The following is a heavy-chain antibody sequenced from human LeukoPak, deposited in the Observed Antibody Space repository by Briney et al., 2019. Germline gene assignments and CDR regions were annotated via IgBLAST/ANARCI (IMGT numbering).Heavy chain of an antibody. D-gene: IGHD3-10*01. CDR1: GGTFSSYA. V-gene: IGHV1-69*05. Sequence: GASVKVSCKASGGTFSSYAISWVRQAPGQGLEWMGGIIPIFGTANYAQKFQGRVTITTDESTSTAYMELSSLRSEDTAVYYCARDNYGSGRFFDYWGQGTLVTVSS. CDR2: IIPIFGTA. J-gene: IGHJ4*02. CDR3: ARDNYGSGRFFDY.